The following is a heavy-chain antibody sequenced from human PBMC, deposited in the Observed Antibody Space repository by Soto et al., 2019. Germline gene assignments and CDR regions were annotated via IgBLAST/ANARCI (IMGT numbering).Heavy chain of an antibody. V-gene: IGHV4-31*01. J-gene: IGHJ6*02. CDR2: IYYSGTT. Sequence: QVQLQESGPGLVKPSQTLSLTCTVSGGSISSDGYYWSWIRHHPRKGLEWIGYIYYSGTTYYNPSLKSLVTISLDTSKKQFSLKVNSVTAADTAVYYCARDGILAVAGRCGMDVWGQGTKVTVSS. CDR1: GGSISSDGYY. D-gene: IGHD6-19*01. CDR3: ARDGILAVAGRCGMDV.